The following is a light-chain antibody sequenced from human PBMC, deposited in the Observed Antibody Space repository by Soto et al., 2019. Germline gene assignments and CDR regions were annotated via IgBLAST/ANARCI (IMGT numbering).Light chain of an antibody. J-gene: IGKJ4*01. V-gene: IGKV3-15*01. CDR3: QHCYNRPPT. CDR1: QRISDS. Sequence: EVVMTQSPATRSVSPLEVGTLSFRASQRISDSLAWYQHKPGQTPRLLIFDPSTRATGVPTRFSGSRSGTEFTLTITILHPEDFADYYCQHCYNRPPTFGRGTKVDIK. CDR2: DPS.